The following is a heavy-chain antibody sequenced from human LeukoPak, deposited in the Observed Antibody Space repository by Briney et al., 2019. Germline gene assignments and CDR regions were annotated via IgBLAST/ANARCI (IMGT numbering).Heavy chain of an antibody. V-gene: IGHV4-4*07. J-gene: IGHJ4*02. CDR2: IYSSGST. D-gene: IGHD3-16*01. Sequence: SETLSLTCTVSGGSITSYYWSWIRQPAGKGLEWIGRIYSSGSTNFNPSLKSRVTMSVDTSKNQISLNLPSVTAADTAVYYCARAPTREGGGALFDYWGQGTLVTVSS. CDR1: GGSITSYY. CDR3: ARAPTREGGGALFDY.